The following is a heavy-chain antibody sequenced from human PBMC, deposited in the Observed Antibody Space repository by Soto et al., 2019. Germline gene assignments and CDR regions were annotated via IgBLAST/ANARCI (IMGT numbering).Heavy chain of an antibody. CDR2: IWYDGSNK. D-gene: IGHD6-13*01. CDR3: ARAAAAGLKSYYYYMDV. CDR1: GFTFSSYG. Sequence: ESGGGVVQPGRSLRLSCAASGFTFSSYGMHWVRQAPGKGLEWVAVIWYDGSNKYYADSVKGRFTISRDNSKNTLYLQMNSLRAEDTAVYYCARAAAAGLKSYYYYMDVWGKGTTVTVSS. V-gene: IGHV3-33*01. J-gene: IGHJ6*03.